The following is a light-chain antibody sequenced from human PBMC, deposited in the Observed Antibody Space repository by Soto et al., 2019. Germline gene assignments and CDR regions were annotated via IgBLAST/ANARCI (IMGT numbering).Light chain of an antibody. CDR3: QQYGSSTGFT. CDR2: GAS. J-gene: IGKJ3*01. CDR1: QSVSSNY. Sequence: EIVLTQSPGTLSLSPGERATLSCRASQSVSSNYLAWYQQKPGQAPRLLIYGASGRATGIPDRFSGSGSGTDFTLTISRLEPEEFAVYYCQQYGSSTGFTFGPGTKVDIK. V-gene: IGKV3-20*01.